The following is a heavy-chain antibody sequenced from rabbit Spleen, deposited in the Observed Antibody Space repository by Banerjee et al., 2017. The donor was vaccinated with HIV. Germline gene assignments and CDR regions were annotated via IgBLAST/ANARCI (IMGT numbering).Heavy chain of an antibody. CDR1: GVSFSFNSY. D-gene: IGHD6-1*01. CDR3: ASDFDGGVGYGYAFHL. J-gene: IGHJ4*01. Sequence: QSLEESGGDLVKPGASLTLTCTASGVSFSFNSYMCWVRQAPGRGLEWIACIGVGSSGSTYYASWAKGRFTISKTSSTTVTLQMTSLTAADTATYFCASDFDGGVGYGYAFHLWGPGTLVPS. CDR2: IGVGSSGST. V-gene: IGHV1S40*01.